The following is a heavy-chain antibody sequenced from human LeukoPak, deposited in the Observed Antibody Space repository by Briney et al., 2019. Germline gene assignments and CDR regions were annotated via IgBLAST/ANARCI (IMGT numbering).Heavy chain of an antibody. D-gene: IGHD2-15*01. CDR2: IQDDESNK. CDR1: GFIFSSFG. Sequence: GGSLRLSCEASGFIFSSFGMHWVRQAPGKGLEWVAFIQDDESNKFYADSVKGRFTISRDNSKNTLFLQMNSLRPEDTALYYCAKQMVERPHYYYMDVWGKGTTVTVSS. CDR3: AKQMVERPHYYYMDV. V-gene: IGHV3-30*02. J-gene: IGHJ6*03.